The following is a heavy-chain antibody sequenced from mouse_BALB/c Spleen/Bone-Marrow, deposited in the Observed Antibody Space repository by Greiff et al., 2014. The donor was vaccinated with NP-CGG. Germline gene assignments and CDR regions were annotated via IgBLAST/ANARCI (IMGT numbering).Heavy chain of an antibody. CDR1: GFSLTTYG. D-gene: IGHD1-1*01. CDR2: IWGGGST. CDR3: ARNLLPPYWYFDV. Sequence: QVQLKESGPGLVEPSQSLSITCTVSGFSLTTYGVHWVRQSPGKGLEWLGVIWGGGSTNYNSTFMSRLSISKDNSKNQVFLKMNSLQTDDSAIYYCARNLLPPYWYFDVWGAGTTVTVSS. V-gene: IGHV2-9*02. J-gene: IGHJ1*01.